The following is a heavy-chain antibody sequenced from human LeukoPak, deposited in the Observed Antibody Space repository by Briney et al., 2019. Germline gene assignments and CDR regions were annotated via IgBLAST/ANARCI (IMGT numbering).Heavy chain of an antibody. J-gene: IGHJ1*01. CDR1: GFTVSANH. V-gene: IGHV3-53*01. CDR2: IYSGGST. D-gene: IGHD5-12*01. Sequence: GGSLRLSCAASGFTVSANHMSWVRQAPGKGLEWVSIIYSGGSTDYADSVKGRFTISRDTSKNTLYLHMSSLTPEDTAVYYFAQARSSSGYGPLGFYWGQGTLVTVSS. CDR3: AQARSSSGYGPLGFY.